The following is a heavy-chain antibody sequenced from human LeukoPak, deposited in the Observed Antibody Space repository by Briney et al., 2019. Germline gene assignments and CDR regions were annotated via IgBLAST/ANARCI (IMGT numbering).Heavy chain of an antibody. Sequence: GASVKVSCKASGGTFSRYTLNWVRQAPGQGLEWMGGISPLFGSAKYAQKFQGRVTITRNTSISTAYMELSSLRSEDTAVYYCARGLPYTDYYDSSGYYYYFDYWGQGTLVTVSS. CDR3: ARGLPYTDYYDSSGYYYYFDY. CDR1: GGTFSRYT. D-gene: IGHD3-22*01. CDR2: ISPLFGSA. J-gene: IGHJ4*02. V-gene: IGHV1-69*05.